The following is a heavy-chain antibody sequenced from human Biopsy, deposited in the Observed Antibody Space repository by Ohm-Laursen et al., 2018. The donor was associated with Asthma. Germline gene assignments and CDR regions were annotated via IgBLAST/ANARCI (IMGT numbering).Heavy chain of an antibody. CDR1: WVTVSRDH. Sequence: GSLRLSCAASWVTVSRDHMFWVRQAPGKGLEWVSVIYSGGTSHTADSVRGRFTTSRDYSKNTLYLQMHSLRAEDTAVYYCARGDSSNWSHYYFDYWGQGTLVTVSS. V-gene: IGHV3-53*01. CDR2: IYSGGTS. D-gene: IGHD3-22*01. J-gene: IGHJ4*02. CDR3: ARGDSSNWSHYYFDY.